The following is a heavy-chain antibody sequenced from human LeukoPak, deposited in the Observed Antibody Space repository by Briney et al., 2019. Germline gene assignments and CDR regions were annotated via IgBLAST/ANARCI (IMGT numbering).Heavy chain of an antibody. J-gene: IGHJ4*02. CDR1: GGSISSYY. D-gene: IGHD1-14*01. Sequence: PSETLSLTCTVSGGSISSYYWSWIRQPPGKGLEWIGYIYYSGSTNYNPSLKSRVTISVDTSKNQFSLKLSSVTAADTAVYYCARCSRKGYFDYWGQGTLVTVSS. CDR2: IYYSGST. CDR3: ARCSRKGYFDY. V-gene: IGHV4-59*01.